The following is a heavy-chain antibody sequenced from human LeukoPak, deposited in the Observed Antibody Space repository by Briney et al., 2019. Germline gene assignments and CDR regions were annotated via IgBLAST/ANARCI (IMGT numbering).Heavy chain of an antibody. CDR3: ASLAAAGYYYYSMDV. V-gene: IGHV4-39*07. J-gene: IGHJ6*02. CDR1: GGSISSSSYY. D-gene: IGHD6-13*01. CDR2: INHSGST. Sequence: SETLSLTCTVSGGSISSSSYYWGWIRQPPGKGLEWIGEINHSGSTNYNPSLKSRVTISVDTSKNQFSLKLSSVTAADTAVYYCASLAAAGYYYYSMDVWGQGTTVTVSS.